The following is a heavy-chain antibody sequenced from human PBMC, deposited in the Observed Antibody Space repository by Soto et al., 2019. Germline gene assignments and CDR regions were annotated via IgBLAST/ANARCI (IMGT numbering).Heavy chain of an antibody. J-gene: IGHJ4*02. CDR1: GFTFDDYT. CDR2: ISWDGGST. D-gene: IGHD2-21*02. V-gene: IGHV3-43*01. Sequence: GESLKISCAASGFTFDDYTMHWVRQAPGKGLEWVSLISWDGGSTYYADSVKGRFTISRDNSKNSLYLQMNSLRTEDTALYYCAKDSAVAYCGGDCYSGFDYWGQGTLVTVSS. CDR3: AKDSAVAYCGGDCYSGFDY.